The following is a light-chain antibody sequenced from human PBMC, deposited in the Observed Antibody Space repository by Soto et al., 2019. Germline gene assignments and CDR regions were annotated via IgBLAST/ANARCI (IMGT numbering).Light chain of an antibody. CDR1: HSDIGSNY. CDR3: GAWDSSLSAVI. V-gene: IGLV1-51*01. Sequence: QSVLTQPPSVSAAPGQKVTISCSGRHSDIGSNYVSWYQQVPGTAPKLLIYDNTKRPSGIPDRFSGSKSGTSATLGITGLQTGDEADYYCGAWDSSLSAVIFGGGTKLTVL. J-gene: IGLJ2*01. CDR2: DNT.